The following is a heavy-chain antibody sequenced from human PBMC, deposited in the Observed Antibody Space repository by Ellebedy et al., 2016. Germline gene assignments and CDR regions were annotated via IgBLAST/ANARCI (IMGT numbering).Heavy chain of an antibody. V-gene: IGHV1-18*01. CDR3: ARAATPLIVATIYGYYYYGMDV. Sequence: ASVKVSCXASGYTFTSYGISWVRQAPGQGLEWMGWISAYNGNTNYAQKLQGRVTMTTDTSTSTAYMELRSLRSDDTAVYYCARAATPLIVATIYGYYYYGMDVWGQGTTVTVSS. J-gene: IGHJ6*02. CDR1: GYTFTSYG. D-gene: IGHD5-12*01. CDR2: ISAYNGNT.